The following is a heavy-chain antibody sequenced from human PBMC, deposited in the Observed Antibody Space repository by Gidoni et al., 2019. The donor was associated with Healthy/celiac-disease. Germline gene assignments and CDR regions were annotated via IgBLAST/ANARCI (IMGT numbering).Heavy chain of an antibody. D-gene: IGHD3-22*01. CDR1: GYSFTSYW. CDR3: ARLLKVGIVVGAASP. V-gene: IGHV5-51*03. J-gene: IGHJ5*02. Sequence: EVQLVQSGAEGKKPGESLKISGKGSGYSFTSYWIGWVRQMPGKGLEWMGIIYPGDCDPRYSPYFQGQVTISADKSISTAYLQWSSRKASDTAMYYCARLLKVGIVVGAASPWGQGTLVTVSS. CDR2: IYPGDCDP.